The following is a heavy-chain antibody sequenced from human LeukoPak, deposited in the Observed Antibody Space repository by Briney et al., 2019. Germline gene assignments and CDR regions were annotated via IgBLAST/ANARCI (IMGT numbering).Heavy chain of an antibody. Sequence: ASVKVPCKASGYTFTSYYMHWVRQAPGQGLEWMGIINPSGGSTSYAQKFQGRVTMTRDTSVSTAYMELSRLRSDDTAVYYCARGRIAAAGTVDYWGQGTLVTVSS. V-gene: IGHV1-46*01. J-gene: IGHJ4*02. CDR1: GYTFTSYY. CDR2: INPSGGST. CDR3: ARGRIAAAGTVDY. D-gene: IGHD6-13*01.